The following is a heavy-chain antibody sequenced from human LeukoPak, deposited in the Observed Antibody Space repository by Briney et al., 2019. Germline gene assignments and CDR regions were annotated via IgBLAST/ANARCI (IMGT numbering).Heavy chain of an antibody. V-gene: IGHV3-21*01. D-gene: IGHD5-24*01. Sequence: GGSLRLSCAASGFTFSSYAMNWVRQAPGKGLEWVSSISSSSSYIYYADSVKGRFTISRDNAKNSLYLQMNSLRAEDTAVYYCARDPGLHNFDYWGQGTLVTVSS. J-gene: IGHJ4*02. CDR2: ISSSSSYI. CDR1: GFTFSSYA. CDR3: ARDPGLHNFDY.